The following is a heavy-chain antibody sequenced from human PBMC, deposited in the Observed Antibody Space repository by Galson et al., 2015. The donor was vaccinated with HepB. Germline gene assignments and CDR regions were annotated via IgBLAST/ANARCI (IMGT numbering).Heavy chain of an antibody. J-gene: IGHJ3*02. CDR3: ARTSGIAAAGDLFDI. V-gene: IGHV1-46*01. Sequence: SVKVSCKASGYTFTSYYMHWVRQAPGQGLEWMGIINPSGGSTSYAQKFQGRVTMTRDTSTSTVYMELSSLRSEDTAVYYCARTSGIAAAGDLFDIWGQGTMVTVSS. CDR1: GYTFTSYY. D-gene: IGHD6-13*01. CDR2: INPSGGST.